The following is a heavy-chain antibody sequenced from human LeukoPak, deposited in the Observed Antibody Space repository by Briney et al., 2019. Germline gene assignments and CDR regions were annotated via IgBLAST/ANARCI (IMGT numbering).Heavy chain of an antibody. Sequence: ASVKVSCKASGYTFTSYYMHWVRQVPGQGLEWMGIINPSGGSTSYAQKFQGRVTMTRDTSTSTVYMELRSLRSDDTAVYYCARVGAAGNYGMDVWGQGTTVTVSS. J-gene: IGHJ6*02. V-gene: IGHV1-46*01. CDR3: ARVGAAGNYGMDV. D-gene: IGHD6-13*01. CDR2: INPSGGST. CDR1: GYTFTSYY.